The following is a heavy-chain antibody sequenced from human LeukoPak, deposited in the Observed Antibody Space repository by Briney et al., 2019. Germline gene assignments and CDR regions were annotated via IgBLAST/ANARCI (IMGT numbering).Heavy chain of an antibody. CDR1: GGSISSYY. D-gene: IGHD1-26*01. CDR3: ARDRVGATRMYYFDY. Sequence: KPSETLSLTCTVSGGSISSYYWSWIRQPAGKGLEWIGRIYTSGSTNYNPSLKSRVTISVDTSKNQFSLRLSSVTAADTAVYYCARDRVGATRMYYFDYWGQGTLVTVSS. V-gene: IGHV4-4*07. CDR2: IYTSGST. J-gene: IGHJ4*02.